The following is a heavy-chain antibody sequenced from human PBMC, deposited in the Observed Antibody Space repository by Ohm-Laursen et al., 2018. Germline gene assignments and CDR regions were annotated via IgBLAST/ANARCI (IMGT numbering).Heavy chain of an antibody. CDR3: ARRGSGGRSFDY. Sequence: TLSLACTVSGGSISSYYCSWIRQPAGKGLEWIGRIYTSGSTNYNPSLKSRVTMSVDTSKNQFSLKLSSVTVADTAVFYCARRGSGGRSFDYWGQGSLVTVSS. V-gene: IGHV4-4*07. CDR2: IYTSGST. CDR1: GGSISSYY. D-gene: IGHD2-15*01. J-gene: IGHJ4*02.